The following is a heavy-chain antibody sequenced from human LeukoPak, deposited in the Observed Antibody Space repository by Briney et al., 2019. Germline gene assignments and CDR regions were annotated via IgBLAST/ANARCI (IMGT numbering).Heavy chain of an antibody. CDR1: GYSISSGYY. V-gene: IGHV4-38-2*02. D-gene: IGHD3-10*01. J-gene: IGHJ6*03. Sequence: PSETLSLTCTVSGYSISSGYYWGWIRQPPGKGLEWIGSIYHSGSTYYNPTLKSRVTISVDTSKNQFSLKLSSVTAADTAVYYCARTVSQPALFYYYYMDVWGKGTTVTVSS. CDR3: ARTVSQPALFYYYYMDV. CDR2: IYHSGST.